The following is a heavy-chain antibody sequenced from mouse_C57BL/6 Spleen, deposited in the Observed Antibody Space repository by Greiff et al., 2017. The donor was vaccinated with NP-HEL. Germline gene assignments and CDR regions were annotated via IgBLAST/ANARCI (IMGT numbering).Heavy chain of an antibody. V-gene: IGHV1-52*01. CDR1: GYTFTSYW. CDR2: IDPSDSET. Sequence: QVQLQQPGAELVRPGSSVKLSCKASGYTFTSYWMHWVKQRPIQGLEWIGNIDPSDSETNYNQKFKDKAKLTVDKSSSTAYMQLSSLTSEDSAVYYCARWGYYDYDPFAYWGQGTLVTVSA. J-gene: IGHJ3*01. CDR3: ARWGYYDYDPFAY. D-gene: IGHD2-4*01.